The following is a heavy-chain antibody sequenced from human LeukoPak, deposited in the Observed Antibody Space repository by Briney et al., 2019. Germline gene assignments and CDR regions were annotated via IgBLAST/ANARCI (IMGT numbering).Heavy chain of an antibody. J-gene: IGHJ4*02. CDR1: GGSFRGYY. V-gene: IGHV4-34*01. D-gene: IGHD3-22*01. CDR3: ARGPPLNPGDFDSSGYYYFDY. Sequence: SETLSPTCAVYGGSFRGYYWSWLRQPPGKGLEGLGEINHSGSTNYNPSLKSRVTISVDTSKNQFSLKLSSVTAADTAVYYCARGPPLNPGDFDSSGYYYFDYWGQGTLVTVSS. CDR2: INHSGST.